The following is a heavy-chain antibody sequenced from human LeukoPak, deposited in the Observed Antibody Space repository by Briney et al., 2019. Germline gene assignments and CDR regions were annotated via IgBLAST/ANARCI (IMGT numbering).Heavy chain of an antibody. Sequence: PSETLSLTCTVSGGSISSSSYYWGWIRRPPGKGLEWIGSIYYSGSTYYNPSLKSRVTISVDTSKNQFSLKLSSVTAADTAVYYCARADMVRGVIIEDYWGQGTLVTVSS. CDR3: ARADMVRGVIIEDY. V-gene: IGHV4-39*01. CDR1: GGSISSSSYY. D-gene: IGHD3-10*01. J-gene: IGHJ4*02. CDR2: IYYSGST.